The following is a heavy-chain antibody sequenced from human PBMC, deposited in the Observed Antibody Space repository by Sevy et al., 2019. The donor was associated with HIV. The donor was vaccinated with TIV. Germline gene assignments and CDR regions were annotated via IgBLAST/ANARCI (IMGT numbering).Heavy chain of an antibody. CDR1: GYSFTTYW. D-gene: IGHD3-10*01. V-gene: IGHV5-10-1*01. Sequence: GESLKISCKGSGYSFTTYWITWVRQMPGKGLEWMGRIDPSDSYTNYSPSFHGHVTISADKSISTVYLQWSSLKASDTAMYYCARHLGYYDSGTYYDYFDYWGQGTLVTVSS. CDR2: IDPSDSYT. CDR3: ARHLGYYDSGTYYDYFDY. J-gene: IGHJ4*02.